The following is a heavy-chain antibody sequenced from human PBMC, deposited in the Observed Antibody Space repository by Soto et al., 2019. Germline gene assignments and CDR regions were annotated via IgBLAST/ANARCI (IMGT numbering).Heavy chain of an antibody. D-gene: IGHD3-3*01. CDR3: ARYDLRSGSHDALDI. Sequence: EVQLVESGGGLVQPGGSLRLSCAASGFTFSNYWMSWVRQAPGKGLEWVANIKQDGSEKNHVDSVKGRFTVSRDNARSSLYLQMNSLRAEDTAIYYCARYDLRSGSHDALDIWGQGTMVTVSS. CDR1: GFTFSNYW. CDR2: IKQDGSEK. J-gene: IGHJ3*02. V-gene: IGHV3-7*01.